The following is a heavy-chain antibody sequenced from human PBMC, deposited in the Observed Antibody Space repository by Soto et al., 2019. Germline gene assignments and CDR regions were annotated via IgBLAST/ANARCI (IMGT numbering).Heavy chain of an antibody. D-gene: IGHD4-17*01. J-gene: IGHJ2*01. CDR1: GGTFSSYA. Sequence: QVQLVQSGAEVKKPGSSVKVSCKASGGTFSSYAISWVRQAPGQGLEWMGGIIPIFGTANYAQKFQGRVTITADESTSTAYMELSSLRSEDTAVYYCARGDYEVPAISWYFDLWGRGPLVTVSS. CDR2: IIPIFGTA. V-gene: IGHV1-69*12. CDR3: ARGDYEVPAISWYFDL.